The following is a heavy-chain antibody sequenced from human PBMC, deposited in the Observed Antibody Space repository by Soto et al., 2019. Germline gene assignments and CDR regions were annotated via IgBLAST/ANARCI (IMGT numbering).Heavy chain of an antibody. CDR3: AQDKGKWLVTFYFDY. V-gene: IGHV3-9*01. CDR2: ISWNSGSI. CDR1: GFTFDDYA. J-gene: IGHJ4*02. D-gene: IGHD6-19*01. Sequence: DVQLVESGGGLVQPGRSLRLSCAASGFTFDDYAMHWVRQAPGKGLEWVSGISWNSGSIGYADSVKGRFTISRDNAKNSLYLQMNSLRAEDTALYYCAQDKGKWLVTFYFDYWGQGTLVTVSS.